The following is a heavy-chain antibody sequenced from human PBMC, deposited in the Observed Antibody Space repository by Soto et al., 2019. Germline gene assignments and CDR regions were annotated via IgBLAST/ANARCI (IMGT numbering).Heavy chain of an antibody. D-gene: IGHD2-8*01. CDR3: ARDPYHVLMVNAPNLYGMDV. CDR1: GGSISSSSYY. J-gene: IGHJ6*02. V-gene: IGHV4-39*02. Sequence: SETLSLTCTVSGGSISSSSYYWGWIRQPPGRGLEWIGSIYYSGYTYYNPSLKSRVTISVDTSKNQFSLKLSSVTAADTAVYYCARDPYHVLMVNAPNLYGMDVWGQGTTVTVS. CDR2: IYYSGYT.